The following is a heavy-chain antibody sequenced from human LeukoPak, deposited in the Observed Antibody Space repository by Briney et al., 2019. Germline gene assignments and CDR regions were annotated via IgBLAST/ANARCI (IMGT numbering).Heavy chain of an antibody. CDR2: IIPIFGTA. CDR1: GGTFSSYA. V-gene: IGHV1-69*13. Sequence: ASVKVSCKASGGTFSSYAISWVRQAPGQGLEWMGGIIPIFGTANYAQKFQGRVTITADESTSTAYMELSSLRSEDTAVYYCARGYSSSSGNDYWGQGTLVTVSS. CDR3: ARGYSSSSGNDY. J-gene: IGHJ4*02. D-gene: IGHD6-6*01.